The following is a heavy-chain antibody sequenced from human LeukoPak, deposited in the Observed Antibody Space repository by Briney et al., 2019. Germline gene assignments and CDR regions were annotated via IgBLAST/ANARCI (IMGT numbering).Heavy chain of an antibody. J-gene: IGHJ4*02. CDR2: IIPILGIA. D-gene: IGHD1-20*01. CDR1: GGTFSSYA. Sequence: SVKVSCKASGGTFSSYAISWVRQAPGQGLEWLGRIIPILGIANYAQKFQGRGTITADKSTSTAYMELSSLRSEDTAVYYCARDTNNWNDDQFDYWGQGTLVTVSS. V-gene: IGHV1-69*04. CDR3: ARDTNNWNDDQFDY.